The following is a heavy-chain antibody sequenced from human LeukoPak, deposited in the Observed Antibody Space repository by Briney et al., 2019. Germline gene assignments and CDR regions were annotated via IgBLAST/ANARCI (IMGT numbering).Heavy chain of an antibody. V-gene: IGHV5-51*01. Sequence: GESLKISCRGSGYSFTSYWIGWARQMPGKGLEWMGIIYPGDSDTRYSPSFQGQVTISADKSISTAYLQWSSLKASDTAMYYCARRWSSGWSTFDPWGQGTLVTVSS. CDR1: GYSFTSYW. J-gene: IGHJ5*02. D-gene: IGHD6-19*01. CDR2: IYPGDSDT. CDR3: ARRWSSGWSTFDP.